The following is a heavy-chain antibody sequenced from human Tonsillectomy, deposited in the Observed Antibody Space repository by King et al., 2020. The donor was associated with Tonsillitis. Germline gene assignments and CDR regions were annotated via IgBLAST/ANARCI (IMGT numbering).Heavy chain of an antibody. CDR2: IRNRAYGGTT. Sequence: VQLVESGGGLVQPGRSLRLSCTASGFTFADSTLSWVRQAPGKGLEWVAFIRNRAYGGTTQYAASVKGRFTISRDGSKGIAYLQLNSLKREDTGVYSCARPIGSYWEAYNYWGQGTLVTVSS. V-gene: IGHV3-49*04. CDR1: GFTFADST. J-gene: IGHJ4*02. D-gene: IGHD1-26*01. CDR3: ARPIGSYWEAYNY.